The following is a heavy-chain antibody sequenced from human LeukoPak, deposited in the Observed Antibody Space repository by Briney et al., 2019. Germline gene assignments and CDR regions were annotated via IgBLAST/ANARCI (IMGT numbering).Heavy chain of an antibody. V-gene: IGHV4-59*01. D-gene: IGHD3-22*01. CDR2: IYYRGST. CDR3: AGAPYYYDATKPRAFDV. CDR1: GGSISSYF. J-gene: IGHJ3*01. Sequence: PSETLSLTCTVSGGSISSYFWSWIRQPPGKGLEWIGYIYYRGSTNYNPSLKSRVTISVDTSKNQVSLKLRSGTAADTAVYHCAGAPYYYDATKPRAFDVWGQGTMVTVSS.